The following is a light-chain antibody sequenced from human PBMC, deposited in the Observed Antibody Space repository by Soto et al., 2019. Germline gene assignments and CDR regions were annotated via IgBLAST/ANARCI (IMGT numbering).Light chain of an antibody. J-gene: IGLJ1*01. CDR3: SSYTSSSTV. CDR1: SSDVGGYNY. Sequence: QSVLTQPASVSGSPGQSITISCTGTSSDVGGYNYVSWYQQHPGKVPKLMIYDVSNRPSGVSNRFSGSKSGNTASLTISGLQAEDEADYSCSSYTSSSTVFGTGTKVTVL. CDR2: DVS. V-gene: IGLV2-14*01.